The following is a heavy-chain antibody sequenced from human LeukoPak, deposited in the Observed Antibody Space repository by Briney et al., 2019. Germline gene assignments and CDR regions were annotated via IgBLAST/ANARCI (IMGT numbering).Heavy chain of an antibody. CDR1: GFTFSSYG. J-gene: IGHJ6*02. CDR3: AKDGYYGSGSYYEPYYYYGMDV. CDR2: ISYDGSNK. V-gene: IGHV3-30*18. Sequence: PGGSLRLSCAASGFTFSSYGMHWVRQAPGKGLEWVAVISYDGSNKYYADSVKGRFTISRDNSKNTLYLQMNSLRAEDTAVYYCAKDGYYGSGSYYEPYYYYGMDVWGQGTTVTVSS. D-gene: IGHD3-10*01.